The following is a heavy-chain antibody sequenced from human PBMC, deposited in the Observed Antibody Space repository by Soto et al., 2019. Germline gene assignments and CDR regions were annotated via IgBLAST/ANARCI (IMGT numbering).Heavy chain of an antibody. CDR2: MNPNTGNS. Sequence: QVQLVQSGAEVKKPGSSVKVSCKASGGTFSSYAISWVRQAPGQGLEWMGWMNPNTGNSGYAQKFQGRVTMTSDTSISTAHMELSSLRSEDTAVYYCARRTETNGWNGFGADKYYFDFWGQGTLVTVSS. J-gene: IGHJ4*02. CDR3: ARRTETNGWNGFGADKYYFDF. CDR1: GGTFSSYA. D-gene: IGHD1-1*01. V-gene: IGHV1-8*02.